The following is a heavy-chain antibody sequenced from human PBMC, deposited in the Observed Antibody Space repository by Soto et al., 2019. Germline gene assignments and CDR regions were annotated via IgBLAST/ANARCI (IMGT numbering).Heavy chain of an antibody. Sequence: SETLFLTCTVSGGSISSYYWSWIRQPPGKGLEWIGYIYYSGSTNYNPSLKSRVTISVDTSKNQFSLKLSSVTAADTAVYYCAKRYSGYDDAFDIWGQGTMVTVSS. CDR1: GGSISSYY. V-gene: IGHV4-59*08. D-gene: IGHD5-12*01. J-gene: IGHJ3*02. CDR3: AKRYSGYDDAFDI. CDR2: IYYSGST.